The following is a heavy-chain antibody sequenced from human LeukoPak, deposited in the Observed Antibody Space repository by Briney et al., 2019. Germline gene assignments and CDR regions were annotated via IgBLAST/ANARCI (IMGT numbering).Heavy chain of an antibody. D-gene: IGHD2-2*01. Sequence: SETLSLTCTVAGGSIGSNYWSWVRQPPGKGLEWIGYIYYSGSTNYNPSLKSRVTISVDTSKNQFSLKLNSVTAADTAVYYCSRGRTGHQYMDVWGKGTTVTVSS. V-gene: IGHV4-59*01. CDR2: IYYSGST. CDR3: SRGRTGHQYMDV. J-gene: IGHJ6*03. CDR1: GGSIGSNY.